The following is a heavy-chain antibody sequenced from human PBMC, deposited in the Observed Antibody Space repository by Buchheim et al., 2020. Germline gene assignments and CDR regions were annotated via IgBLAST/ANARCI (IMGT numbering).Heavy chain of an antibody. CDR3: ARVTSQSYDYIWGSYRRPFDY. CDR1: GGSISSSNW. V-gene: IGHV4-4*02. D-gene: IGHD3-16*02. CDR2: IYHSGST. J-gene: IGHJ4*02. Sequence: QVQLQESGPGLVKPSGTLSLTCAVSGGSISSSNWWSWVRQPPGKGLEWIGEIYHSGSTNYNPSLKSRVTISVDKSKNQFSLKLNSVTAADTAVYYCARVTSQSYDYIWGSYRRPFDYWGQGTL.